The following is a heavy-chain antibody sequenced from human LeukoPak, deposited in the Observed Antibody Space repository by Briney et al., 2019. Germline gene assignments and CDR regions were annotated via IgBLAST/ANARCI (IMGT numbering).Heavy chain of an antibody. CDR2: IIPIFGTA. J-gene: IGHJ4*02. CDR1: GGTFSSYA. V-gene: IGHV1-69*13. Sequence: GASVKVSCKASGGTFSSYAISWVRQAPGQGLEWMGGIIPIFGTANYAQKFQGRVTITADESTSTAYMELSSLRSEDTAVYYCARDLGSSSWNGVDYFDYWGQGTLVTVSS. D-gene: IGHD6-13*01. CDR3: ARDLGSSSWNGVDYFDY.